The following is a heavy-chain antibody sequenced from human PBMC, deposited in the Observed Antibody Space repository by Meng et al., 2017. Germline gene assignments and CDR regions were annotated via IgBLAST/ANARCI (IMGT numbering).Heavy chain of an antibody. CDR2: IIPIFGTA. Sequence: QVQRGQAGVEGKKPGSSVKVSCKASGGTFSSYAISWVRQAPGQGLEWMGGIIPIFGTANYAQKFQGRVTIITDESTSTAYMELSSLRSEDTAVYYCARISGYDYLSWGQGTLVTVSS. V-gene: IGHV1-69*05. D-gene: IGHD5-12*01. CDR1: GGTFSSYA. CDR3: ARISGYDYLS. J-gene: IGHJ4*02.